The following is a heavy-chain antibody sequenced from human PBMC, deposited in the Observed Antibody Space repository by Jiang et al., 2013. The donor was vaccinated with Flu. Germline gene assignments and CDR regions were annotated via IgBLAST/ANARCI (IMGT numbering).Heavy chain of an antibody. V-gene: IGHV1-18*01. CDR3: ARDQLGNPTNFDY. Sequence: KLQGRVTMTTDTSTSTAYMELRSLRSDDTAVYYCARDQLGNPTNFDYWGQGTLVTVSS. J-gene: IGHJ4*02. D-gene: IGHD6-13*01.